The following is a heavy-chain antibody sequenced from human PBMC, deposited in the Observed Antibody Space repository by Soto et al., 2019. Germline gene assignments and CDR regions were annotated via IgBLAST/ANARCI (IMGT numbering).Heavy chain of an antibody. D-gene: IGHD2-15*01. J-gene: IGHJ4*02. Sequence: EVQLVESGGGLVKPGGSLRLSCAASGFTFSNAWMSWVRQAPGKGLEWVGRIKSKIDGGTTDYAAPVKGRFTISRDDSKNTLYLQMNSLKSEDTAVYYCRRYLHGVRGDWGQGTLVTVSS. CDR3: RRYLHGVRGD. CDR2: IKSKIDGGTT. CDR1: GFTFSNAW. V-gene: IGHV3-15*01.